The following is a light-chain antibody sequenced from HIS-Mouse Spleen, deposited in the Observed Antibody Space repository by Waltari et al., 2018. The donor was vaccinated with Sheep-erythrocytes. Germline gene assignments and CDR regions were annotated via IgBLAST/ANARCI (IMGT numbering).Light chain of an antibody. CDR2: EDN. CDR3: QSYDSSNQV. Sequence: LTQPRSVSGSPGQSVTISCPRSSGSIASNYVPWYQQRPGSAPTTVIYEDNQRPSGVPDRFSGSIDSSSNSASLTISGLKTEDEADYYCQSYDSSNQVFGGGTKLTVL. J-gene: IGLJ3*02. CDR1: SGSIASNY. V-gene: IGLV6-57*03.